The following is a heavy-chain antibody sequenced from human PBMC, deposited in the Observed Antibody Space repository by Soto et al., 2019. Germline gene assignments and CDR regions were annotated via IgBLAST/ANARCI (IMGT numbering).Heavy chain of an antibody. CDR3: ARDYGSGVEMDV. V-gene: IGHV1-69*01. J-gene: IGHJ6*02. CDR2: ITPIFGTP. CDR1: GGTFSSHV. D-gene: IGHD3-10*01. Sequence: QVQLVQSGAEVKKPGSSVKVSCKASGGTFSSHVFNWVRQAPGQGLEWMGGITPIFGTPNYAQKFQGRVTITADESTSTVHMELNSLRSEDTAVYYCARDYGSGVEMDVWGQGTRVTVSS.